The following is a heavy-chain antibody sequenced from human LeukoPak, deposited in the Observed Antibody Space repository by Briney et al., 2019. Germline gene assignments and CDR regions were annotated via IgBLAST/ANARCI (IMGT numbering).Heavy chain of an antibody. CDR3: ARTQREYYYDSSGAIDAFDI. D-gene: IGHD3-22*01. V-gene: IGHV4-4*07. J-gene: IGHJ3*02. CDR2: IYTSGST. Sequence: SETLSLTCTVSGGSISNYYWSWIRQPAGKGLEWIGRIYTSGSTNYNPSLESRVTMSVDTSKNQFSLKMSSVTAADTAVYYCARTQREYYYDSSGAIDAFDIWGQGTMVTVSS. CDR1: GGSISNYY.